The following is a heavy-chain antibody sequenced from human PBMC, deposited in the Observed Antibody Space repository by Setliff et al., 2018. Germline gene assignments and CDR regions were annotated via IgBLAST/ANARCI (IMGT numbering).Heavy chain of an antibody. V-gene: IGHV4-59*01. J-gene: IGHJ4*02. CDR2: VYYSGAA. CDR3: ARGGTYRYFDY. CDR1: GDSISAAS. Sequence: KPSETLSLTCNVSGDSISAASIMAWIRQPPGKGLEFIGYVYYSGAAKYDPSLKSRVTMSVDTSKTQFSLKLNSMTTADTAVCYCARGGTYRYFDYWGQGTLVTVSS.